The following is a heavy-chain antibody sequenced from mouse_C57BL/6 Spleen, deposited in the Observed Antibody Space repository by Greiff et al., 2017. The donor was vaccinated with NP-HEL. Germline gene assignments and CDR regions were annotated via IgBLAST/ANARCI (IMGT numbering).Heavy chain of an antibody. CDR2: ISDGGSYT. CDR3: ARDRSIWDGFAY. V-gene: IGHV5-4*01. Sequence: EVKLMESGGGLVKPGGSLKLSCAASGFTFSSYAMSWVRQTPEKRLEWVATISDGGSYTYYPDNVKGRFTISRDNAKNNLYLQMSHLKSEDTAMYYCARDRSIWDGFAYWGQGTLVTVSA. J-gene: IGHJ3*01. CDR1: GFTFSSYA. D-gene: IGHD4-1*01.